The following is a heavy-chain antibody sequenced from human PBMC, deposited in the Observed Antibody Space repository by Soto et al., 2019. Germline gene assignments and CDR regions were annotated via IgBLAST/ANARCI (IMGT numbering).Heavy chain of an antibody. CDR1: GGSISSYY. CDR3: ARAPSPMVITVYYFDY. V-gene: IGHV4-59*05. J-gene: IGHJ4*02. Sequence: SETLSLTCTVSGGSISSYYWSWIRQPPGKGLEWIGSIYYSGSTYYNPSLKSRVTISVDTSKNQFSLKLSSVTAADTAVYYCARAPSPMVITVYYFDYWGQGTLVTSPQ. CDR2: IYYSGST. D-gene: IGHD2-21*01.